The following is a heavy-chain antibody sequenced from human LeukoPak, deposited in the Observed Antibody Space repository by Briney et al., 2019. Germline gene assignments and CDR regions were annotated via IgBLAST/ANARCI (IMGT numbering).Heavy chain of an antibody. V-gene: IGHV3-11*01. CDR3: ARHMVITPFDS. J-gene: IGHJ4*02. D-gene: IGHD4/OR15-4a*01. Sequence: PGGSLRLSCVASGFPFRDYYFSWVRQAPGQGLEWLSFISASGNIIHYEDSVKGRFTISRDDAKNSVFPQMDSLRTEDTALYYCARHMVITPFDSWGQGTLVTVSS. CDR1: GFPFRDYY. CDR2: ISASGNII.